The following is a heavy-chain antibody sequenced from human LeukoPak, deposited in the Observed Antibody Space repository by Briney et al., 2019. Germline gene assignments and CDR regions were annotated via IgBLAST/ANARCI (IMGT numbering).Heavy chain of an antibody. Sequence: GGSLRLSCAASGFTFSSYSMNWVRQAPGKGLEWVSYINTGSSTIYYADSVKGRFTISRDNAKNSLYLQMNSLRAEDTAVYYCARALWCYDSSGYAIGVYFDSWGQGTLVTVSS. V-gene: IGHV3-48*01. CDR2: INTGSSTI. CDR3: ARALWCYDSSGYAIGVYFDS. D-gene: IGHD3-22*01. J-gene: IGHJ4*02. CDR1: GFTFSSYS.